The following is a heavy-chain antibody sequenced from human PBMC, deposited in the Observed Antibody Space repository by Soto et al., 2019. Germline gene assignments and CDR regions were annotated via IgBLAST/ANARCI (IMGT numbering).Heavy chain of an antibody. CDR3: ARGDDFWSGYLAPMDV. CDR2: IYYSGST. Sequence: ASETLSLTCTVSGGSISSYYWSWIRQPPGKGLEWIGYIYYSGSTNYNPSLKSRVTISVDTSKNQFSLKLSSVTAADTAVYYCARGDDFWSGYLAPMDVWGQGTTVTVSS. CDR1: GGSISSYY. J-gene: IGHJ6*02. V-gene: IGHV4-59*01. D-gene: IGHD3-3*01.